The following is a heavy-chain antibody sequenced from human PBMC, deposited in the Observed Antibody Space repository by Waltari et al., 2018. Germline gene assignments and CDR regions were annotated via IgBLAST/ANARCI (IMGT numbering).Heavy chain of an antibody. V-gene: IGHV3-23*01. J-gene: IGHJ2*01. CDR1: GFTFSSYA. Sequence: EVQLLESGGGLVQPGGSLRLSCAASGFTFSSYAMSWVRQAPGKGLEWVSAISGSGGSTYYADSVKGRFTISRDNSKNTLYLQMNSLRAEDTAVYYCAKGYCSSTSCYGGFWYFDLWGRGTLVTVSS. CDR2: ISGSGGST. CDR3: AKGYCSSTSCYGGFWYFDL. D-gene: IGHD2-2*01.